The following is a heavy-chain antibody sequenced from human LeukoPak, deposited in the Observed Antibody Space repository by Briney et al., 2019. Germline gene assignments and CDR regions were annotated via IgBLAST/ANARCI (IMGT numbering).Heavy chain of an antibody. Sequence: GGSLRLSCAASGFTFSSYEVNWVRQAPGKGLEWVSYISSSGSTIYYADSVKGRFTISRDNAKNSLYQQMNSLRAEDTALYYCAGYYVWGSYRYKGGAFDIWGQGTMVTVSS. CDR3: AGYYVWGSYRYKGGAFDI. CDR1: GFTFSSYE. J-gene: IGHJ3*02. V-gene: IGHV3-48*03. CDR2: ISSSGSTI. D-gene: IGHD3-16*02.